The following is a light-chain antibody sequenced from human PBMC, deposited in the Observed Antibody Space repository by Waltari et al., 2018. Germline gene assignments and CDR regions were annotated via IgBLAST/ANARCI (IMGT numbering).Light chain of an antibody. Sequence: DVQMTQSPSSLSVSVGDRVTITCQASQDITNYLNWYQQKPGKAPKLLIYDASNLETGVPSRFSGTGSGTHFTVIISGLQSEDVATYYCQQYDKPPIAFGQGTRLDIK. CDR2: DAS. CDR1: QDITNY. CDR3: QQYDKPPIA. V-gene: IGKV1-33*01. J-gene: IGKJ5*01.